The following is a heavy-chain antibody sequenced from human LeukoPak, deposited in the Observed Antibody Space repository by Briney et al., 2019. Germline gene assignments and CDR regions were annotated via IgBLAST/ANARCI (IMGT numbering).Heavy chain of an antibody. Sequence: GGSLRLSCAASGFTLSSYAMHWVRQAPGKGLEWVAVISYDGSNKYCTDSVKGRFTISRDNSKNTLYLQMNSLRAEDTAIYYCARVGYTSGWYRNWGQGTLVTVSS. CDR2: ISYDGSNK. CDR1: GFTLSSYA. J-gene: IGHJ4*02. CDR3: ARVGYTSGWYRN. V-gene: IGHV3-30*04. D-gene: IGHD6-13*01.